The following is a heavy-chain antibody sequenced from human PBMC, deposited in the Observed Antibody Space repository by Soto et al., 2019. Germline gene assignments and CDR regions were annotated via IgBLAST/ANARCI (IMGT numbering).Heavy chain of an antibody. Sequence: GGSLRLSCAASGFTFSSYWMSWVRQAPGKGLEWVANIKQDGSEKYYVDSVKGRFTISRDNAKNSLYLQMNSLRAEDTAVYYCARVGDIVVVVAAVDYWGQGTLVTVSS. CDR2: IKQDGSEK. D-gene: IGHD2-15*01. J-gene: IGHJ4*02. V-gene: IGHV3-7*01. CDR1: GFTFSSYW. CDR3: ARVGDIVVVVAAVDY.